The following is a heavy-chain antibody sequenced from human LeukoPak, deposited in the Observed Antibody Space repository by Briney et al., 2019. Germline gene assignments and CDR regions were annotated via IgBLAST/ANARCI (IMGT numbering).Heavy chain of an antibody. J-gene: IGHJ4*02. CDR2: ISSSSSYI. Sequence: KPGGSLRLSCAASGFTFSSYSMNWVRQAPGKGLEWVSSISSSSSYIYYADSVKGRFTISRDNAKNSLYLQMNSLRAEDTAVYYCARVGCSSTSCQLGLNYWGQGTLVTVSS. CDR3: ARVGCSSTSCQLGLNY. D-gene: IGHD2-2*01. V-gene: IGHV3-21*01. CDR1: GFTFSSYS.